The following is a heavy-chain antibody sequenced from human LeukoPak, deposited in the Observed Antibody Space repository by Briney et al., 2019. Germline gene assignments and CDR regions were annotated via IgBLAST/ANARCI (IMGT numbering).Heavy chain of an antibody. CDR3: ARDKSGSYLCPFAY. V-gene: IGHV3-48*01. J-gene: IGHJ4*02. Sequence: GGSLRLSCAASGFTFISYSMNWVRQAPGKGLEWVSYISSSSSTRYYAESVKGRLTISIDNAKNSLYLQMNSLRAEDTAVYYCARDKSGSYLCPFAYSGQGTLVTVSS. D-gene: IGHD1-26*01. CDR1: GFTFISYS. CDR2: ISSSSSTR.